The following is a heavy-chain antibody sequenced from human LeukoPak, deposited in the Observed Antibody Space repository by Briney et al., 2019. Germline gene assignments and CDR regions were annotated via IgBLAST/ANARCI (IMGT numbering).Heavy chain of an antibody. D-gene: IGHD3-22*01. CDR3: ARDRHDSSGAFDY. J-gene: IGHJ4*02. CDR2: MNPNSGNT. CDR1: GYTFTSYD. V-gene: IGHV1-8*01. Sequence: GASVKVSCKASGYTFTSYDINCVRQATGQRLEWMGWMNPNSGNTGYAQKFQGRVTTTRNTSISTAYMELSSLRSEDTAVYYCARDRHDSSGAFDYWGQGTLVTVAS.